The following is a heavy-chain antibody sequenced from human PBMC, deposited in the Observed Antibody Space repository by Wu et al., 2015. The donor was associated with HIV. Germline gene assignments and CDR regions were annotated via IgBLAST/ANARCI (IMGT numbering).Heavy chain of an antibody. V-gene: IGHV1-69*12. CDR3: ARGPDIVAVPAAEKEYYYYYMDV. CDR1: GGTFSSYA. D-gene: IGHD2-2*01. CDR2: IIPIFGTT. Sequence: QVQLEQSGAEVKKPGSSVKVSRKASGGTFSSYAISWVRQAPGQGLEWMGGIIPIFGTTNYAQQFQGRVTITADESTYTAYMELSSLRSEDTAVYYCARGPDIVAVPAAEKEYYYYYMDVWGKGTTVTVSS. J-gene: IGHJ6*03.